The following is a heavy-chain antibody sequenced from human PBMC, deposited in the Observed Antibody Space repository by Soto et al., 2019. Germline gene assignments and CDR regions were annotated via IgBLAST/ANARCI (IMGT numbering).Heavy chain of an antibody. CDR3: ARPDLYSSLGVGY. J-gene: IGHJ4*02. CDR1: GFTFSSYW. V-gene: IGHV3-74*02. Sequence: EVQLVESGGGVVQPGGSLRLSCAASGFTFSSYWMHWVRQAPGKGLVWVSRINSDGSSTSYADSVKGRFTISRDNAKNTLHLQMNSLRAEDTAVYYCARPDLYSSLGVGYWGQGTLVTVSS. D-gene: IGHD5-18*01. CDR2: INSDGSST.